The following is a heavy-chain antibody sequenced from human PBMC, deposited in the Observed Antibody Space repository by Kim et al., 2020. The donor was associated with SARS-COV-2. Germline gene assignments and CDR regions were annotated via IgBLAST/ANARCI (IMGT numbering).Heavy chain of an antibody. CDR1: GGTFSSYT. D-gene: IGHD1-7*01. V-gene: IGHV1-69*02. J-gene: IGHJ5*02. CDR3: ARSLELSWFDP. Sequence: SVKVSCKASGGTFSSYTISWVRQAPGQGLEWMGRIIPILGIANYAQKFQGRVTITADKSTSTAYMELSSLRSEDTAVYYCARSLELSWFDPWGQGTLVTVSS. CDR2: IIPILGIA.